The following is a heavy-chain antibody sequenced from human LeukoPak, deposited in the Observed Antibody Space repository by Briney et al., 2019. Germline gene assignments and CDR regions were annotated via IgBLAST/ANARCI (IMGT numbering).Heavy chain of an antibody. CDR1: GGSINTYY. Sequence: PSETLSLTCTVSGGSINTYYWSWIRQSPGTGLEWIGYIYFTGSTNYNPSLKSRVTISVDTSKNQFSLKLSSVTAADTAVYYCARGRVGDWGQGTLVTVSS. CDR2: IYFTGST. J-gene: IGHJ4*02. D-gene: IGHD2-15*01. CDR3: ARGRVGD. V-gene: IGHV4-59*12.